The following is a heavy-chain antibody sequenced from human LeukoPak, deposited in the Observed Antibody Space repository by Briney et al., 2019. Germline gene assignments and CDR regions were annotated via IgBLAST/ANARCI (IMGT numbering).Heavy chain of an antibody. CDR2: INLSGST. CDR3: ARWGYFGVY. Sequence: SETLSLTCAVYGGSFSGYYWSWIRQPPGQGQEWMGEINLSGSTNYNPSLKSRVTISVDTSKNQFSLRLSSVTAADTAVYYCARWGYFGVYWGQGTLVTVSS. V-gene: IGHV4-34*01. CDR1: GGSFSGYY. D-gene: IGHD3-9*01. J-gene: IGHJ4*02.